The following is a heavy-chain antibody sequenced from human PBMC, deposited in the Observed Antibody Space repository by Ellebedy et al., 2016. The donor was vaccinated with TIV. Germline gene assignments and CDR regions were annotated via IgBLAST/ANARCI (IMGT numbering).Heavy chain of an antibody. CDR2: IIPILGIA. CDR3: AMLGRYCSGGSCPPGV. V-gene: IGHV1-69*04. CDR1: GGTFSSYA. D-gene: IGHD2-15*01. Sequence: SVKVSXXASGGTFSSYAISWVRQAPGQGLEWMGRIIPILGIANYAQKFQGRVTITADKSTSTAYMELSSLRSEDTAVYYCAMLGRYCSGGSCPPGVWGQGTTVTVSS. J-gene: IGHJ6*02.